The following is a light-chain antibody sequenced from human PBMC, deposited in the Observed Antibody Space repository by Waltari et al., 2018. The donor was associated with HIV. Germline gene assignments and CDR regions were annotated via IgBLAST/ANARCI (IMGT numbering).Light chain of an antibody. CDR2: YVN. V-gene: IGLV2-14*01. Sequence: QSALSQPASVSASPGQSVAISCSGSASDIGRYNYVSWYQPHPDMAPTLILFYVNNRPSGISDRFSGSKSGTTASLTIATVRTDDEADYYCASYTVNSTGVFGTGT. CDR3: ASYTVNSTGV. CDR1: ASDIGRYNY. J-gene: IGLJ1*01.